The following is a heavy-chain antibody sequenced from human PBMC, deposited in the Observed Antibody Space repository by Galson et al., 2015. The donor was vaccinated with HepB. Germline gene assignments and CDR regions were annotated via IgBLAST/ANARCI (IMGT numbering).Heavy chain of an antibody. CDR1: GFTFSNAW. CDR3: TTLQDFWSGYYSY. J-gene: IGHJ4*02. Sequence: SLRLSCAASGFTFSNAWMSWVRQAPGKGLEWVGRIKSKTDGGTTDYAAPVKGRFTISRDDSKNTLYLQMNSLKTEDTAVYYCTTLQDFWSGYYSYWGQGTLVTVSS. CDR2: IKSKTDGGTT. V-gene: IGHV3-15*01. D-gene: IGHD3-3*01.